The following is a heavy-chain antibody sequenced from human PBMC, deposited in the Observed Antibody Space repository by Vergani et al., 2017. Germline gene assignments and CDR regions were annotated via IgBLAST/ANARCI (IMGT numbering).Heavy chain of an antibody. CDR1: GGSISSYY. CDR2: IYYSGST. D-gene: IGHD3-10*01. J-gene: IGHJ6*02. CDR3: ARHGGAGPSMVRGEFPRYYYYGMDV. Sequence: QVQLQESGPGLVKPSETLSLTCTVSGGSISSYYWSWIRQPPGKGLEWIGYIYYSGSTNYNPSLKSRVTISVDTSKNQFSLKLSSVTAADTAVYYCARHGGAGPSMVRGEFPRYYYYGMDVWGQGTTVTVSS. V-gene: IGHV4-59*01.